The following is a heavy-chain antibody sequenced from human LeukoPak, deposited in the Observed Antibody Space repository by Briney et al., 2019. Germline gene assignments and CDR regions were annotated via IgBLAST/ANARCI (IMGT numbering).Heavy chain of an antibody. J-gene: IGHJ4*02. CDR2: IGTAGDT. CDR1: GFTFSSYD. D-gene: IGHD2-15*01. V-gene: IGHV3-13*04. Sequence: GGSLRLSCAASGFTFSSYDMHWVRQATGQGLEWFSTIGTAGDTYYSGSVKGRFTISRENAKNALYLQMNSLRAGDTAVYYCARATVGLDYWGQGTLVTVSS. CDR3: ARATVGLDY.